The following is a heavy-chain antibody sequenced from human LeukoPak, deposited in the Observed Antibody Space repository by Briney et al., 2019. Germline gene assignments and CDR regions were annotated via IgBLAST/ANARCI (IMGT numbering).Heavy chain of an antibody. Sequence: ASVKVSCKASGYTFTGYYMHWVRQAPGQGLEWMGWINPNTGGTNYAQKFQGRVTMTRDTSISTAYMELSRLRSDDTAVYYCARGADVGLWFGELMGDYLGQGTLVTVSS. CDR3: ARGADVGLWFGELMGDY. D-gene: IGHD3-10*01. J-gene: IGHJ4*02. CDR1: GYTFTGYY. CDR2: INPNTGGT. V-gene: IGHV1-2*02.